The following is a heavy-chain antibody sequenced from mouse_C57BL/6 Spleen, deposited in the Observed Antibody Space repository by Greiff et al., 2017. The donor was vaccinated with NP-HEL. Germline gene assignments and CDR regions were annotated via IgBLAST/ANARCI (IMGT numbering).Heavy chain of an antibody. D-gene: IGHD2-12*01. J-gene: IGHJ3*01. CDR2: ISGGGGNT. V-gene: IGHV5-9*01. CDR1: GFTFSSYT. Sequence: EVMLVESGGGLVKPGGSLKLSCAASGFTFSSYTMSWVRQTPEKRLERVATISGGGGNTYYPDSVKGRFTISRDNAKNTLYLQMSSLRSEDTALYYCARQGLYDGFAYWGQGTLVTVSA. CDR3: ARQGLYDGFAY.